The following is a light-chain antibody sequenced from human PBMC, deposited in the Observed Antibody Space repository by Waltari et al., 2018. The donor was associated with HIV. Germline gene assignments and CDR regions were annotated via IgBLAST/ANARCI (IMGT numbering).Light chain of an antibody. J-gene: IGLJ1*01. CDR3: KSKTSSSTPCV. CDR2: DVS. Sequence: QSALTQPASVSGSPGQSITISCTGTSSDVGGYNSFAWYQQHPGKSPKLIIYDVSNRPSGVPYRFSGSKSGNTASLTISGLQAEDEADYYCKSKTSSSTPCVVGTGTKVTVL. V-gene: IGLV2-14*03. CDR1: SSDVGGYNS.